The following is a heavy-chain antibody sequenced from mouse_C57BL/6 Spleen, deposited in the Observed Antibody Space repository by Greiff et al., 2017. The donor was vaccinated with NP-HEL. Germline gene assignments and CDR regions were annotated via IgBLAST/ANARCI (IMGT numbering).Heavy chain of an antibody. CDR2: IHPSDSDT. J-gene: IGHJ3*01. CDR1: GYTFTSYW. V-gene: IGHV1-74*01. Sequence: QVQLQQPGAELVKPGASVKVSCKASGYTFTSYWMHWVKQRPGQGLEWIGRIHPSDSDTNYNQKFKGKATLTVDKSSSTAYMQLSSLASVDSAGYYCAIGGRLRYAYWGQGTLVTVSA. D-gene: IGHD3-2*02. CDR3: AIGGRLRYAY.